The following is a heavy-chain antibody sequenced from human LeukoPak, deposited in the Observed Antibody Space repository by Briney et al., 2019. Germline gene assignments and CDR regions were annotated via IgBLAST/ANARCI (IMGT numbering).Heavy chain of an antibody. CDR1: GGSISSYY. CDR2: IYYSGST. Sequence: SETLSLTCTVSGGSISSYYWSWLRQPPGKGLEWIGYIYYSGSTNYNPSLKSRVTISVDTSKNQFSLKLSSVTAADTAVYYCARGAYDSSGYYLHFDYWGQGTLVTVSS. V-gene: IGHV4-59*01. J-gene: IGHJ4*02. D-gene: IGHD3-22*01. CDR3: ARGAYDSSGYYLHFDY.